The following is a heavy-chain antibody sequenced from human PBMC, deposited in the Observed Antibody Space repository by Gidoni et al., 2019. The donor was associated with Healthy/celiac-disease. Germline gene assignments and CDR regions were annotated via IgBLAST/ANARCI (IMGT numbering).Heavy chain of an antibody. CDR2: MNPNSGNT. V-gene: IGHV1-8*01. CDR1: GYTFTSYD. J-gene: IGHJ6*02. CDR3: ARAVVVVAATPKGYYGMDV. Sequence: QVQLVQSGAEVKKPGASVKVSCKASGYTFTSYDITWVRQATGQGLEWMGWMNPNSGNTGYAQKFQGRVTMTRNTSISTAYMELSSLRSEDTAVYYCARAVVVVAATPKGYYGMDVWGQGTTVTVSS. D-gene: IGHD2-15*01.